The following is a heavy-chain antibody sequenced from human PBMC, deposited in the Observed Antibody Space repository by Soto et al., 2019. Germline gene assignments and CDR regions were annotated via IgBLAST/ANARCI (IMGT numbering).Heavy chain of an antibody. CDR2: MNPNSGNT. CDR3: VKEGDGRSSLRAKSYYYYYGMDV. CDR1: GYTFTSYD. V-gene: IGHV1-8*01. D-gene: IGHD6-13*01. J-gene: IGHJ6*02. Sequence: ASVKVSCKASGYTFTSYDINWVRQATGQGLEWMGWMNPNSGNTGYAQKFQGRVTMTRNTSISTAYMELSSLRAEDTAVYYCVKEGDGRSSLRAKSYYYYYGMDVWGQGTTVTVSS.